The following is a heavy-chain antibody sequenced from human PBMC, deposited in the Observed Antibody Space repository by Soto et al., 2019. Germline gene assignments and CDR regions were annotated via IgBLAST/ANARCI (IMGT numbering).Heavy chain of an antibody. D-gene: IGHD4-17*01. CDR1: GGTFSSYT. Sequence: QVQLVQSGAEVKKPGSSVKVSCKASGGTFSSYTISWVRQAPGQGLEWMGRIIPILGIANYAQKFQGRVTITADKSTSTAYMELSSLRSEDTAVYYCARGSYADHGSVYYYYGMDVWGQGTTVTVSS. CDR3: ARGSYADHGSVYYYYGMDV. CDR2: IIPILGIA. V-gene: IGHV1-69*02. J-gene: IGHJ6*02.